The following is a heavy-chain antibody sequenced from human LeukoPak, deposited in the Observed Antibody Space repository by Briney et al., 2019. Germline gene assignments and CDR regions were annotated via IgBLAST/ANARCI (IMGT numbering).Heavy chain of an antibody. CDR1: GFTFTISA. Sequence: ASVRVSCKASGFTFTISAVQWVRQARGQRPEWIGWIVVGSGNTNYAQKFQERVTIPRDMSTSTAYMERSSLRSEDTAVYYCAAPNYYYDSSGPPETFDYWGQGTLVTVSS. CDR2: IVVGSGNT. D-gene: IGHD3-22*01. V-gene: IGHV1-58*01. CDR3: AAPNYYYDSSGPPETFDY. J-gene: IGHJ4*02.